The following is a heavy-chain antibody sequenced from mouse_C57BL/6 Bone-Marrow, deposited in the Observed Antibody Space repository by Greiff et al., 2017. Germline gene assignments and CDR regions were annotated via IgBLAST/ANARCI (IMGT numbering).Heavy chain of an antibody. V-gene: IGHV1-59*01. J-gene: IGHJ2*01. Sequence: VQLQQPGAELVRPGTSVKLSCKASGYTFTSYWMHWVKQRPGQGLEWIGVIDPSDSYTNYNQKFKGKATLTVDTSSSPAYMQLSSLTSEDSAVYYCSYGFAYWGQGTTLTVSS. CDR2: IDPSDSYT. D-gene: IGHD1-1*02. CDR1: GYTFTSYW. CDR3: SYGFAY.